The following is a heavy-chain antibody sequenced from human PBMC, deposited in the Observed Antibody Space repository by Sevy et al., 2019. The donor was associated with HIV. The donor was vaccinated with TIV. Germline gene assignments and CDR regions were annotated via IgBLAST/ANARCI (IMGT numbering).Heavy chain of an antibody. Sequence: SQTLSLTCVIYGESVSSNSAAWNWIRQSPSRGLEWLGRTYYRSKWYNDYAGFVKSRITINPNTPKNQFFLQLNSVTPEDTAVYYCARDLSFRFVHWGQGSLVTVSS. CDR3: ARDLSFRFVH. V-gene: IGHV6-1*01. CDR1: GESVSSNSAA. J-gene: IGHJ4*02. CDR2: TYYRSKWYN.